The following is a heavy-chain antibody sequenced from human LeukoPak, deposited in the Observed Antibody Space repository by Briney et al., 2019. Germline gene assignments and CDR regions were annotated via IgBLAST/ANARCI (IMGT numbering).Heavy chain of an antibody. CDR1: GGSISSGGYS. J-gene: IGHJ5*02. CDR3: ARESRWFDP. V-gene: IGHV4-30-2*01. CDR2: IYHNGST. Sequence: SQTLSLTCAVSGGSISSGGYSWSWIRQPPGKGLEWIGYIYHNGSTYYNPSLKSRVTISVDRSKNQFSLKLSSVTAADTAVYYCARESRWFDPWGQGTLVTVSS.